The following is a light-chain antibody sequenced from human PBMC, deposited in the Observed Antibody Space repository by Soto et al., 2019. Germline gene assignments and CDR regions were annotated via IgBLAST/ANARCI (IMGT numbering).Light chain of an antibody. CDR1: SSNIGRNT. V-gene: IGLV1-44*01. CDR3: AAWDDSLNGWV. Sequence: QSVLTQPPSASGTPGQRVTISCSGSSSNIGRNTVNWYQQLPGTAPKLLIYSNNVRPSGVPDRFSGSNSGTSASLAISGLQSEDEADYYCAAWDDSLNGWVFGGGTQLTVL. CDR2: SNN. J-gene: IGLJ3*02.